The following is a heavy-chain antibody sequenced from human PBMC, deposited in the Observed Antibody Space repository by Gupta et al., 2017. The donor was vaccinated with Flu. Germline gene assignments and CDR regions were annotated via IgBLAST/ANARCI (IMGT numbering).Heavy chain of an antibody. CDR1: GYIFVNYA. Sequence: QVQLVQSGADVKKPGASVKLSCETSGYIFVNYAIHWLRQAPGQSLEWLGWIPTGTDATNYSPKFRGRLTFSRDASANIAYMELNSLRSKDTAVYYCARNSGQGDWNPWGQGTLVTVSS. V-gene: IGHV1-3*04. CDR3: ARNSGQGDWNP. J-gene: IGHJ5*02. CDR2: IPTGTDAT. D-gene: IGHD2-21*02.